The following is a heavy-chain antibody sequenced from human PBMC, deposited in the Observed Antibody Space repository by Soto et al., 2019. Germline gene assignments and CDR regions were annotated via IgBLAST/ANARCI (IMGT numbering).Heavy chain of an antibody. CDR3: ARGLRFLEWFPKDYYYYYMDV. D-gene: IGHD3-3*01. CDR2: MNPNSGNT. CDR1: GYTFTSYV. Sequence: ASVKVSCRASGYTFTSYVINWVRQATGQGLEWMGWMNPNSGNTGYAQKFQGRVTMTRNTSISTAYMELSSLRSEDTAVYYCARGLRFLEWFPKDYYYYYMDVWGKGTTVTVSS. V-gene: IGHV1-8*01. J-gene: IGHJ6*03.